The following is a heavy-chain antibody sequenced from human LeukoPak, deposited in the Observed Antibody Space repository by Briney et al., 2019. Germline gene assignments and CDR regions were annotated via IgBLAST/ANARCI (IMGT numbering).Heavy chain of an antibody. Sequence: SETLSLTCTVSGDSISSNNYYWGWIRQPPGEGLQWIGSINYSANTYYNPSLKSRVTISVDTSKNQLSLKLTSVTAADTAVYYCARQFFTSQGGFDPWGQGTLVTVSS. CDR1: GDSISSNNYY. V-gene: IGHV4-39*01. D-gene: IGHD3-16*01. CDR3: ARQFFTSQGGFDP. CDR2: INYSANT. J-gene: IGHJ5*02.